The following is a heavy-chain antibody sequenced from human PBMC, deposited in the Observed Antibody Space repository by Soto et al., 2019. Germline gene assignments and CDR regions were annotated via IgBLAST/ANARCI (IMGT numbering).Heavy chain of an antibody. CDR3: ARQDYSTTWYLNY. CDR1: GFTFSAYA. J-gene: IGHJ4*02. D-gene: IGHD6-13*01. V-gene: IGHV3-23*01. Sequence: EVQLLESGGGVVQPGGSLRLSCAASGFTFSAYAMTWVGQAPGKGLEWVSVISGSAGATYYADSVKGRFTISRDNSKNTLYLQMNSLRAEDTAVYYCARQDYSTTWYLNYWGQGTLVTVSS. CDR2: ISGSAGAT.